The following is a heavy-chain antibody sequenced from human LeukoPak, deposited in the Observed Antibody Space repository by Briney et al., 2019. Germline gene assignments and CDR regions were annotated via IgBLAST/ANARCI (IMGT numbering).Heavy chain of an antibody. CDR2: INPNSGGT. J-gene: IGHJ6*02. D-gene: IGHD6-13*01. V-gene: IGHV1-2*02. CDR3: ARDKEGSSWYVGYYYGMDV. Sequence: GASVKVSCKASGYTFTGYYMHWVRQAPGQGLEWMGWINPNSGGTNYAQKFQGRVTMTRDTSISTAYMELSRLRSDDTAVYYCARDKEGSSWYVGYYYGMDVWGQGTTVTVSS. CDR1: GYTFTGYY.